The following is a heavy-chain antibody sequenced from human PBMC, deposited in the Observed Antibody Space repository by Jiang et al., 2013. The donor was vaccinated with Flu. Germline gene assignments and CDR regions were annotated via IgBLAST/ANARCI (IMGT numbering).Heavy chain of an antibody. CDR2: TYYRSKWYN. Sequence: ISGDSVSSNSAAWNWIRQSPSRGLEWLGRTYYRSKWYNDYAVSVKSRITINPDASKNQFSLQLNSVTPEDTAVYYCARDLNALGARHLMNAFDIWGQGTMVTVSS. J-gene: IGHJ3*02. V-gene: IGHV6-1*01. D-gene: IGHD6-6*01. CDR3: ARDLNALGARHLMNAFDI. CDR1: GDSVSSNSAA.